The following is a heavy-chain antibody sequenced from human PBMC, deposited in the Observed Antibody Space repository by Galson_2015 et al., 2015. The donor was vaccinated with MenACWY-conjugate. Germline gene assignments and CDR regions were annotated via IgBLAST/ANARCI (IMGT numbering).Heavy chain of an antibody. V-gene: IGHV3-74*01. CDR1: GFIFNTYW. J-gene: IGHJ3*01. CDR2: INHLDRST. CDR3: VRDRGRPDAFDV. D-gene: IGHD1-1*01. Sequence: SLRLSCAASGFIFNTYWMHWVRQAPGKGLVWVSRINHLDRSTTYADSVRGRFTISRDNAKNTLYLQMNSLRADDTAVYYCVRDRGRPDAFDVWGQGTMVIVSS.